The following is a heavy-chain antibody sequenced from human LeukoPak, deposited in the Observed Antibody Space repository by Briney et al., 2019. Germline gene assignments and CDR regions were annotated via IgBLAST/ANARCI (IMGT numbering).Heavy chain of an antibody. D-gene: IGHD5-12*01. CDR2: IRYDGSNK. Sequence: PGGSLRLSCAASGFTFSSYGMHWVRQAPGKGLEWVAFIRYDGSNKYYADSVKGRFTISRDNSKNPLYLQMNSLRAEDTAVYYCAKEGVDRFLKNYYYYMDVWGKGTTITISS. CDR1: GFTFSSYG. V-gene: IGHV3-30*02. CDR3: AKEGVDRFLKNYYYYMDV. J-gene: IGHJ6*03.